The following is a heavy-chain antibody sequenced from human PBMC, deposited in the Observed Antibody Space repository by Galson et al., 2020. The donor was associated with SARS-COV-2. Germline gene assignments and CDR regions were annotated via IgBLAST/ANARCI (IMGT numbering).Heavy chain of an antibody. Sequence: GESLKISCAASGFTFSSYGMHWVRQAPGKGLEWVAVIWYDGSNKYYADSVKGRFTISRDNSKNTLYLQMNSLRAEDTAVYYCAKLAYDSSGNDAFDIWGQGTMVTVSS. CDR1: GFTFSSYG. CDR3: AKLAYDSSGNDAFDI. J-gene: IGHJ3*02. V-gene: IGHV3-33*06. D-gene: IGHD3-22*01. CDR2: IWYDGSNK.